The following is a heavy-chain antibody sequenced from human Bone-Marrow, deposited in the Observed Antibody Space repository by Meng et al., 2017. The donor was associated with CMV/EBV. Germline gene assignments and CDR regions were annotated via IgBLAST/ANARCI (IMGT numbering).Heavy chain of an antibody. V-gene: IGHV3-23*03. CDR3: ALYCSGGSCYSSG. D-gene: IGHD2-15*01. Sequence: LSLTCAASGFTVSSNYMSWVRQAPGKGLEWVSVIYSGGSSTYYADSVKGRFTISRDNSKNTLYLQMNSLRAEDTAVYYCALYCSGGSCYSSGWGQGTLVTVSS. CDR2: IYSGGSST. J-gene: IGHJ4*02. CDR1: GFTVSSNY.